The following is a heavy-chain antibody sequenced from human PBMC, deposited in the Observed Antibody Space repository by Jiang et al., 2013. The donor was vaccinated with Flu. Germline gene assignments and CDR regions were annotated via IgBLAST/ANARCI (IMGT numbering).Heavy chain of an antibody. CDR2: ISYDGSNK. Sequence: LSCAASGFTFSSYAMHWVRQAPGKGLEWVAVISYDGSNKYYADSVKGRFTISRDNSKNTLYLQMNSLRAEDTAVYYCASPNRYQEDPFAVTTIDYWGQGTLVTVSS. D-gene: IGHD4-17*01. J-gene: IGHJ4*02. V-gene: IGHV3-30*04. CDR1: GFTFSSYA. CDR3: ASPNRYQEDPFAVTTIDY.